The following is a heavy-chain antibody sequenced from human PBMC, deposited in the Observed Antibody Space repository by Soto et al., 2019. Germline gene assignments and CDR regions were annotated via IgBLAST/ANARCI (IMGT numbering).Heavy chain of an antibody. CDR2: ISGSGGST. D-gene: IGHD2-8*01. J-gene: IGHJ4*02. Sequence: PGGSLRLSCAASGFTFSSYAMSWVRQAPGKGLEWVSAISGSGGSTYYADSVKGRFTISRDNSKNTLYLQMNSLRAEDTAVYYCAKXFRYATLGPTRQDAFDYWGQGTLVTVSS. V-gene: IGHV3-23*01. CDR3: AKXFRYATLGPTRQDAFDY. CDR1: GFTFSSYA.